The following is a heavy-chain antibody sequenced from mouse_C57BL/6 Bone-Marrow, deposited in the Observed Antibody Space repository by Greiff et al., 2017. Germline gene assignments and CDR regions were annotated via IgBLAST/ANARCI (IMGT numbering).Heavy chain of an antibody. CDR2: IDPETGGT. CDR3: TTTGVAPFFDY. CDR1: GYTFTDYE. V-gene: IGHV1-15*01. J-gene: IGHJ2*01. Sequence: LVESGAELVRPGASVTLSCKASGYTFTDYEMHWVKQTPVHGLEWIGAIDPETGGTAYNQKFKGKAILTADKSSSTAYMELRSLTSEVSAVYYGTTTGVAPFFDYWGQGTTLTVSS. D-gene: IGHD1-1*01.